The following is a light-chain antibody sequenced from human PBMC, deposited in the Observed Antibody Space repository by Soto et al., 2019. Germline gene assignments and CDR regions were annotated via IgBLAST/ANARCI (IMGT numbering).Light chain of an antibody. V-gene: IGKV1-5*03. CDR1: HVIIND. Sequence: IKMKKSPSSLSASVGDRVTITCRAMHVIINDLCCYQQKPGKAPKLLIYKASTLKSVVPSRCSGSGSGTESTLTISILQPDDFATYYCQHYNSYSESFGHGTKVDI. CDR2: KAS. J-gene: IGKJ1*01. CDR3: QHYNSYSES.